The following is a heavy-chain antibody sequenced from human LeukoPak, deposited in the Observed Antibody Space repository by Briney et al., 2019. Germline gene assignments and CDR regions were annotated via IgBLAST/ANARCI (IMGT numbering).Heavy chain of an antibody. CDR2: IWYDGSNK. Sequence: GGSLRLSCAASGFTFSSYGMHWVRQAPGKGLEWVAVIWYDGSNKYYADSVKGRFTISRNNSKNTLYLQMNSLRAEDTAVYYCARGFVNLVEMATIWGGYFDYWGQGTLVTVSS. J-gene: IGHJ4*02. D-gene: IGHD5-24*01. V-gene: IGHV3-33*01. CDR3: ARGFVNLVEMATIWGGYFDY. CDR1: GFTFSSYG.